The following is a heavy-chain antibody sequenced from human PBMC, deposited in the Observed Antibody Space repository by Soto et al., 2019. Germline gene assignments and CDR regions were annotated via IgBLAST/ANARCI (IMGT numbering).Heavy chain of an antibody. D-gene: IGHD3-10*01. CDR2: INHSGST. V-gene: IGHV4-34*01. J-gene: IGHJ4*02. Sequence: SETLSLTCAVYGGSFSCYYWTWIRQPPGTGLEWIGEINHSGSTNYNPSLKSRVTISVDTSKNQFSLKLNSMTAADTAVYYCARHNYGSGSTYFDYWGQGTLVTVSS. CDR3: ARHNYGSGSTYFDY. CDR1: GGSFSCYY.